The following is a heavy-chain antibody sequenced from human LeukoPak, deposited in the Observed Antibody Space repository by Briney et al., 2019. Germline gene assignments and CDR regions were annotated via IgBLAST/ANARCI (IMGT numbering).Heavy chain of an antibody. J-gene: IGHJ4*02. D-gene: IGHD3-22*01. V-gene: IGHV1-18*01. CDR1: GYSFTSYG. CDR3: ARTHYYDSSGYYSLDY. Sequence: ASVKVSCKASGYSFTSYGISWVRQAPGQGLEWMGWISAYNSNTNYAQNLQGRVTMTTDTSTSTPYLQLNSLRSDDTAVYYCARTHYYDSSGYYSLDYWGQGTLVTVSS. CDR2: ISAYNSNT.